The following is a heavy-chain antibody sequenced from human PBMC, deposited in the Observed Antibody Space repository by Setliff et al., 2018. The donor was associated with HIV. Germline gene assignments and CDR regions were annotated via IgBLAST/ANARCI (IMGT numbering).Heavy chain of an antibody. CDR2: INPNSGGT. J-gene: IGHJ4*02. CDR3: ARDPTGGAARFDY. D-gene: IGHD6-6*01. V-gene: IGHV1-2*04. Sequence: GASVKVSCKASGYTFTGYYMHWVRQAPGQGLEWMGWINPNSGGTNYAQKFQGWVTMTRDESTNTAYMELSSLKSEDTAVYYCARDPTGGAARFDYWGQGTLVTVSS. CDR1: GYTFTGYY.